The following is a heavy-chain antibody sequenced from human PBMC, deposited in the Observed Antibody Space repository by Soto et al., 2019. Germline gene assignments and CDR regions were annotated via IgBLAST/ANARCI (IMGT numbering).Heavy chain of an antibody. J-gene: IGHJ6*02. CDR2: IYYSGST. CDR1: GGSISSGGYY. V-gene: IGHV4-31*03. CDR3: ARDQVRFGEFNYYYGMDV. Sequence: QVQLQESGPGLVKPSQTLSLTCTVSGGSISSGGYYWSWIRQHPGKGLEWIGYIYYSGSTYYNPSHNSRVTISVDTSKNQFSLKLSSVTAADTAVYYCARDQVRFGEFNYYYGMDVWGQGTTVTVSS. D-gene: IGHD3-10*01.